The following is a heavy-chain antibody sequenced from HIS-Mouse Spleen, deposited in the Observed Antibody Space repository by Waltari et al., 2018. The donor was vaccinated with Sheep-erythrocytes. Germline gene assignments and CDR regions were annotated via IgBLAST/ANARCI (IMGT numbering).Heavy chain of an antibody. D-gene: IGHD2-2*01. CDR3: AKDISRNIVVVPAAVGDY. J-gene: IGHJ4*02. V-gene: IGHV3-9*01. Sequence: ASGFSFDDYAMHWVRQAPGKGLEWVSGISWNIVRIGYAESVKGRFTSSRDNAKNSLDLQMNSLRAEDTALYYCAKDISRNIVVVPAAVGDYWGQGTLVTVSS. CDR2: ISWNIVRI. CDR1: GFSFDDYA.